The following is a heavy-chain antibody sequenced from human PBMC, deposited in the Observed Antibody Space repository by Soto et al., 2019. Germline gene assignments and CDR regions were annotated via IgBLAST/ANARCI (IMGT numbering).Heavy chain of an antibody. J-gene: IGHJ4*02. CDR3: ATSYGSGYRAFDS. V-gene: IGHV1-69*02. CDR2: INPILSMS. D-gene: IGHD3-10*01. Sequence: QVQLVQSGAEVKKPGSSVKVSCKASGDTFSFYTINWVRQAPGLGLEWVGRINPILSMSNYAQKFQGRVTXTXEXXTNTAYMELRSLRSEDTAMYFCATSYGSGYRAFDSWGQGALVTVSS. CDR1: GDTFSFYT.